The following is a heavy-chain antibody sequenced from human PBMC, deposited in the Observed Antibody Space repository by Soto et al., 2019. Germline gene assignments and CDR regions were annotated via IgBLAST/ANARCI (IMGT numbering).Heavy chain of an antibody. CDR2: IYYSGST. D-gene: IGHD1-7*01. J-gene: IGHJ5*02. CDR1: GGSVSSGSYY. V-gene: IGHV4-61*01. CDR3: ARDSWNYVSWTHKTNNWFDP. Sequence: SETLSLTCTVSGGSVSSGSYYWSWIRQPPGKGLEWIGYIYYSGSTNYNPSLKSRVTISVDTSKNQFSLKLSSVTAADTAVYYCARDSWNYVSWTHKTNNWFDPWGQGTLVTVSS.